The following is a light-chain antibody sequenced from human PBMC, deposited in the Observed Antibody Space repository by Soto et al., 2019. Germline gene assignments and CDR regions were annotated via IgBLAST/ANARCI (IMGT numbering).Light chain of an antibody. V-gene: IGKV1-5*03. CDR2: RAS. CDR3: QQYYSRVRT. J-gene: IGKJ1*01. CDR1: QSVDRW. Sequence: DIQLTQSPSTLSAPVGGRVAITCRASQSVDRWVAWYQQKPGEAPKLLIHRASALQPGVPSRFSGSGSGTEFTLTITNLQPDDFATYYCQQYYSRVRTFGLGSKVEIK.